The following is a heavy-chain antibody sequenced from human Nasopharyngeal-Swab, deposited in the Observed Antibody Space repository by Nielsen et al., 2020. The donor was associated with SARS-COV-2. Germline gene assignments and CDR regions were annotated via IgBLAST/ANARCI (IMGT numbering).Heavy chain of an antibody. V-gene: IGHV4-61*01. J-gene: IGHJ6*02. D-gene: IGHD2-2*01. CDR1: GGSVSSGSYY. CDR3: AREGSTSPWNGYYYGIDV. Sequence: SETLSLTCTVSGGSVSSGSYYWSWIRQPPGKGLEWIGYIYYSGSTNYNPSLKSRVTISVDTSKNQFSLKLSSVTAADTAVYYCAREGSTSPWNGYYYGIDVWGQGTTVTVSS. CDR2: IYYSGST.